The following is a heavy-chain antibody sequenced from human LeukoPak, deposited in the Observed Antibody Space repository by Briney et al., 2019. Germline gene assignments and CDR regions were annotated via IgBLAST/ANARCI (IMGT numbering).Heavy chain of an antibody. D-gene: IGHD6-6*01. CDR3: ARETASIAARPGAFDI. V-gene: IGHV1-69*13. J-gene: IGHJ3*02. CDR2: IIPIFGTA. CDR1: GGTFSSYA. Sequence: SVKVSCKASGGTFSSYAISWVRQAPGQGLEWMGGIIPIFGTANYAQKFQGRVTITADESTSTAYMELSSLRSEDTAVYYCARETASIAARPGAFDIWGHGTMVTVSS.